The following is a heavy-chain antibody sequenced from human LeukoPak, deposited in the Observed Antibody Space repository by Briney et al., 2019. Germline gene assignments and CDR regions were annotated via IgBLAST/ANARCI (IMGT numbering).Heavy chain of an antibody. CDR2: IYSGGST. D-gene: IGHD6-13*01. V-gene: IGHV3-53*01. CDR1: GFTVSSNY. Sequence: GGSLRLSCAASGFTVSSNYMSWVRQAPGKGLEWVSVIYSGGSTYYADSVKGRFTISRDNSKNTLYLQMNSLRAEDTAVYYCARDLSSSWHSQSYYYGMDVWGQGTTVTVSS. J-gene: IGHJ6*02. CDR3: ARDLSSSWHSQSYYYGMDV.